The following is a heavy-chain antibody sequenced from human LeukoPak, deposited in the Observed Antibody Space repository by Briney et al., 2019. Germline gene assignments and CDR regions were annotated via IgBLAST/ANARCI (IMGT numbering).Heavy chain of an antibody. Sequence: AGGSLRLSCAASGFTFSDYSMNWVRQAPGQGLEWVSSISSSGGYIYYADSVKGRFTISRDNAKNSLYLQMNSLRAEDTAVYYCARGGKVSGSYSDYYYYGMDVWGQGTTVTVSS. J-gene: IGHJ6*02. CDR3: ARGGKVSGSYSDYYYYGMDV. CDR1: GFTFSDYS. CDR2: ISSSGGYI. D-gene: IGHD1-26*01. V-gene: IGHV3-21*01.